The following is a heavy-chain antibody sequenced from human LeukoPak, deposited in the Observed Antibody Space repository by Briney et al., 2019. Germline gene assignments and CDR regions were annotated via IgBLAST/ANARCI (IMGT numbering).Heavy chain of an antibody. CDR2: IIPIFGTA. CDR1: GGTFSSYA. Sequence: SVKVSCKASGGTFSSYAISWVRHAPGQGLEWMGRIIPIFGTANYAQKFQGRVTITTDESTSTAYMELSSLRSEDTAVYYCARDGYYYDSSGHDYWGQGTLVTVSS. J-gene: IGHJ4*02. CDR3: ARDGYYYDSSGHDY. V-gene: IGHV1-69*05. D-gene: IGHD3-22*01.